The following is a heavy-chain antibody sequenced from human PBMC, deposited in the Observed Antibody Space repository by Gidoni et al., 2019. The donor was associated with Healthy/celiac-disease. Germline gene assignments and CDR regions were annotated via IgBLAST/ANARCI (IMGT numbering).Heavy chain of an antibody. Sequence: QVQLVQSGAVVKNPGASVKVSCKASGYTFTCYYMHWVRQAPGQGLEWMGIINPSGGSTSYAQKFQGRVTMTRDTSTSTVYMGLSSLRSEDTAVYYCARDGAAGLVVAKRGLYYFDYWGQGTLVTVSS. D-gene: IGHD3-22*01. CDR3: ARDGAAGLVVAKRGLYYFDY. J-gene: IGHJ4*02. CDR2: INPSGGST. CDR1: GYTFTCYY. V-gene: IGHV1-46*01.